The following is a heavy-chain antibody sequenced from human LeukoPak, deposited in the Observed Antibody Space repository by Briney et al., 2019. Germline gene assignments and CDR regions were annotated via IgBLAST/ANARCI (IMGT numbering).Heavy chain of an antibody. V-gene: IGHV1-24*01. CDR2: FDPEDGET. CDR3: APPGPMSTGVGY. Sequence: ASVKVSCKVSGYTLTELSMHWVRQAPGKGLEWMGGFDPEDGETIYAQKFQGRVTMTEDTSTDTAYMELSSLRSEDTAVYYCAPPGPMSTGVGYWGQGTLVTVSS. J-gene: IGHJ4*02. D-gene: IGHD3-16*01. CDR1: GYTLTELS.